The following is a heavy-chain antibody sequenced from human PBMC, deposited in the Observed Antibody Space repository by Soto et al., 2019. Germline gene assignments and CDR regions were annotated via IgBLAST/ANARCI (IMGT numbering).Heavy chain of an antibody. Sequence: QVQLVESGGGMVQPGRSLRLSCGASGFTFSSYGMHWVRQAPGKGLELAAVISYDGSNKYYADSVKGRFTISRDNSKNTLYMQMNSLRDEDTAVYYCAKVAQGSSFHYYGMDVWGQGTTVTVSS. V-gene: IGHV3-30*18. CDR1: GFTFSSYG. J-gene: IGHJ6*02. CDR3: AKVAQGSSFHYYGMDV. D-gene: IGHD6-6*01. CDR2: ISYDGSNK.